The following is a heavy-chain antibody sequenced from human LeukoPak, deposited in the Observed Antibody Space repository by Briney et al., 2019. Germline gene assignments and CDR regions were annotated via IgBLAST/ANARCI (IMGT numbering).Heavy chain of an antibody. J-gene: IGHJ5*02. CDR3: ARVLRVVPAAIYWFDP. V-gene: IGHV4-39*07. CDR2: IYYSGST. Sequence: SETLSLTCTVSGGSISSSSYYWGWIRQPPGKGLEWIGSIYYSGSTYYNPSLKSRVTISVDTSKNQFSLKLSSVTAADTAVYYCARVLRVVPAAIYWFDPWGQGTLVTVSS. CDR1: GGSISSSSYY. D-gene: IGHD2-2*01.